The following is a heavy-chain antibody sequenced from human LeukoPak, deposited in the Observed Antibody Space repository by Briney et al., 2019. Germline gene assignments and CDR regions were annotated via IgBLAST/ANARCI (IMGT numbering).Heavy chain of an antibody. CDR1: GGSTSRSSYY. J-gene: IGHJ4*02. CDR2: IYYSGST. D-gene: IGHD1-26*01. Sequence: PSETLSLTCTVSGGSTSRSSYYWGWIRQPPGKGLEWIGSIYYSGSTYYNPSLKSRVTISVDTSKNQFSLKLSSVTAADTAVYYCARSYYSGSYNYWGQGTLVTVSS. CDR3: ARSYYSGSYNY. V-gene: IGHV4-39*01.